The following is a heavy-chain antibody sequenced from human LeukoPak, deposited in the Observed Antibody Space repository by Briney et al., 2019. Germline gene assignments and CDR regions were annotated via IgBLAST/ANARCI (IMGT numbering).Heavy chain of an antibody. CDR1: GFSLSNYW. CDR3: ARGVWAPFDS. V-gene: IGHV3-7*01. J-gene: IGHJ4*02. D-gene: IGHD7-27*01. CDR2: IKQDGSEK. Sequence: GGSLRLSCAASGFSLSNYWMNWVRQAPGKGLEWVANIKQDGSEKNYVDSVKGRLSISRDNAKNSLILQMNSLRDEDTAVYYCARGVWAPFDSWGQGTLVSVSS.